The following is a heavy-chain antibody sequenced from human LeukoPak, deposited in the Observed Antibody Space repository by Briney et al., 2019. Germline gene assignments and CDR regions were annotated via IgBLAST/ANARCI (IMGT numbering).Heavy chain of an antibody. J-gene: IGHJ4*02. V-gene: IGHV3-48*02. CDR2: ISSGSSTI. Sequence: PGGSLRLSCAASGFTFNTYSMNWVRPAPGKGLEWVSYISSGSSTIYYADSVKGRFTISRDNAKNSLYLQMNSLRDEDTAVYYCARGNWAFDYWGQGTLVTVSS. CDR3: ARGNWAFDY. CDR1: GFTFNTYS. D-gene: IGHD7-27*01.